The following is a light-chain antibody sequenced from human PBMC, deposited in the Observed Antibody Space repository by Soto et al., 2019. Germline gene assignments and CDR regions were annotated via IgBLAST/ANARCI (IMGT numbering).Light chain of an antibody. Sequence: EIVLTQSPGTLSLSPGERATLSCRASQSVSSSYLAWYQQKPGKAPRLLIYGASSRATGIPDRFSGSGSVTDFTLTISRLEPEDCAVYYCQQYGTSPRTFGQGTKVEIK. CDR1: QSVSSSY. CDR2: GAS. J-gene: IGKJ1*01. CDR3: QQYGTSPRT. V-gene: IGKV3-20*01.